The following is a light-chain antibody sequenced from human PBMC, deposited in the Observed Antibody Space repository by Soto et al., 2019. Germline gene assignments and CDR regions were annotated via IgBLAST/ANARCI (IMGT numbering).Light chain of an antibody. Sequence: QSALTQPRSVSGSPGQSVAISCTGTSSDVGDYNYVSWYQHHPGKAPKLLIFDVTARPSGVPDRYSGSKSGNTASLTISGLQSADEADYYCCSYAGNDTVIFGGGTKLTVL. CDR1: SSDVGDYNY. J-gene: IGLJ2*01. CDR2: DVT. CDR3: CSYAGNDTVI. V-gene: IGLV2-11*01.